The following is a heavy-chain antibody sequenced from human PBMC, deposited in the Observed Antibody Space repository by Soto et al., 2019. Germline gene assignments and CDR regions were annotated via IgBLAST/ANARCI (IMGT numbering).Heavy chain of an antibody. CDR1: GGSISSGDYY. V-gene: IGHV4-30-4*01. CDR3: ARVAPAYCTNGVCPLFDY. D-gene: IGHD2-8*01. Sequence: QVQLQESGPGLVKPSQTLSLTCTVSGGSISSGDYYWSWIRQPPGKGLEWIGYIYYSGSTYYNPSLKSRVTISVDTSKNPFSLKLSSVTAADTAVYYCARVAPAYCTNGVCPLFDYWGQGTLVTVSS. CDR2: IYYSGST. J-gene: IGHJ4*02.